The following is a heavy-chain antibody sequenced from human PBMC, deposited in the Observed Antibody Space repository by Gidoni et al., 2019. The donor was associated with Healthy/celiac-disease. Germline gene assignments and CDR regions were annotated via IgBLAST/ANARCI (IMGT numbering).Heavy chain of an antibody. Sequence: QLQLQESGPGLVKPSETLSLTCTVSGGSISSSIYYWGWIRQPPGKGLEWIGSIYYSGSTYYNPSLKSRVTISVDTSKNQFSLKLSSVTAADTAVYYCARHEMYYYDSSGYYVDYWGQGTLVTVSS. CDR3: ARHEMYYYDSSGYYVDY. J-gene: IGHJ4*02. D-gene: IGHD3-22*01. CDR2: IYYSGST. CDR1: GGSISSSIYY. V-gene: IGHV4-39*01.